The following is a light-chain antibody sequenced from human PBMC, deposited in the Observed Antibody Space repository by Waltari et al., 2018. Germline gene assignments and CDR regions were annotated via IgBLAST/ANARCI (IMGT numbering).Light chain of an antibody. CDR1: QTVLYSSNNKNY. CDR2: WAS. CDR3: QQYYTTPT. Sequence: DIVMTQSPDSLSVSLGERATITCQSSQTVLYSSNNKNYLAWYQQKAGQSPKLLLYWASTRESGVPDRFSGSGSGTDFTLTINSLQAEDVAVYYCQQYYTTPTFGQGTKVEIK. J-gene: IGKJ1*01. V-gene: IGKV4-1*01.